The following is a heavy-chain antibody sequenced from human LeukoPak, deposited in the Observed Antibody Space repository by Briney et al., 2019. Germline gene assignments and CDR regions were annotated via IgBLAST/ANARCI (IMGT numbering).Heavy chain of an antibody. CDR2: MSGGGGGT. CDR1: GFTFSSYA. Sequence: GGSLRLSCAASGFTFSSYAMSWVRQAPGKGLEGCSGMSGGGGGTFYAASVKGRFTISRDNSKNTLSLEVNSLRAEDTAVYYCAKDLGGKPSYYYGWDVWGQGTTVTVSS. J-gene: IGHJ6*02. CDR3: AKDLGGKPSYYYGWDV. V-gene: IGHV3-23*01.